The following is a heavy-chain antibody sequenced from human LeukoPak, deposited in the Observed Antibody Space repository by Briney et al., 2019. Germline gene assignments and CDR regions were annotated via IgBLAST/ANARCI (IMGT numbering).Heavy chain of an antibody. CDR3: ARWPTMIVVDDAFDI. D-gene: IGHD3-22*01. V-gene: IGHV1-18*01. CDR2: ISAYNGNT. Sequence: ASVKVSCKASGYTFTSYGISWVRQAPGQGLEWMGWISAYNGNTNYAQKLQGRVTTTRDTSTSTVYMELSSLRSEDTAVYYCARWPTMIVVDDAFDIWGQGTMVTVSS. J-gene: IGHJ3*02. CDR1: GYTFTSYG.